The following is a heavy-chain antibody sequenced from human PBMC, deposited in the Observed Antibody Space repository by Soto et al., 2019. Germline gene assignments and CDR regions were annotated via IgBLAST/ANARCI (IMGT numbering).Heavy chain of an antibody. CDR3: DRQLSRSTVLLGMHV. Sequence: PGESLTISCKGSGYSFTSYWIGWVRQMPGKGLEWMGIIYPGDSDTRYSPSFQGQVTISADKSISTAYLQWSSLKASDTALYYCDRQLSRSTVLLGMHVCGQGTTGTVS. J-gene: IGHJ6*02. CDR2: IYPGDSDT. V-gene: IGHV5-51*01. CDR1: GYSFTSYW. D-gene: IGHD6-13*01.